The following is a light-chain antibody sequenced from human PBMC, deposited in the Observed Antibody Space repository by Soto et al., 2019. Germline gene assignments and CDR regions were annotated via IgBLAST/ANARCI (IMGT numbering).Light chain of an antibody. CDR3: AAWDDSLNGPV. Sequence: QSVLTQPPSASGTPGQRVTISCSGSSSNIGSSTVNWYQQLPGTAPKLLIYTNNQRPSGVPDRFSGSKSGTSASLAISGLQSEDEAHYYCAAWDDSLNGPVFGGGTKLTVL. CDR1: SSNIGSST. CDR2: TNN. J-gene: IGLJ2*01. V-gene: IGLV1-44*01.